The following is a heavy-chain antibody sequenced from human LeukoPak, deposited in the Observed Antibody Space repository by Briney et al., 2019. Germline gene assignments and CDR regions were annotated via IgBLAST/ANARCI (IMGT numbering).Heavy chain of an antibody. J-gene: IGHJ4*02. D-gene: IGHD3-22*01. V-gene: IGHV3-23*01. CDR1: GFTFDDYA. Sequence: GGSLRLSCAVSGFTFDDYAMHWVRQAPGKGLEWVSAISGSGGSTYYADSVKGRFTISRDNSKNTLYLQMNSLRAEDTAVYYCAKGGVGDSIKSWGQGTLVTVSS. CDR2: ISGSGGST. CDR3: AKGGVGDSIKS.